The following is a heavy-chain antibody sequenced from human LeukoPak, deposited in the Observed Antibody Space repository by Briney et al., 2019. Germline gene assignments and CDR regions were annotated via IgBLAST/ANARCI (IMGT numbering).Heavy chain of an antibody. Sequence: SETLSLTCAVYGGSFSGYYWSWIRQPSGKGLEWIGEINHSGSTNYNPSLKSRVTISVDTSKNQFSLKLSSVTAADTAVYYCARGGGSGWYLDYWGQETLVTVSS. D-gene: IGHD6-19*01. CDR2: INHSGST. J-gene: IGHJ4*02. V-gene: IGHV4-34*01. CDR1: GGSFSGYY. CDR3: ARGGGSGWYLDY.